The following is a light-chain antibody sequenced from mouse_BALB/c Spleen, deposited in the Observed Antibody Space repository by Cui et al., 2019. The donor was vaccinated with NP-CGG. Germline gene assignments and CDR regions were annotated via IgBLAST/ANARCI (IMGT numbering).Light chain of an antibody. CDR1: NGTVTTSNY. CDR2: GTN. J-gene: IGLJ1*01. Sequence: QAVVTKESALTTSPGETVTLTCRSSNGTVTTSNYANWVQEKPDHLFTGLIGGTNNRAPGVPARFSGSLIGDKAALTITGTQTEDEAIYFCALWYSNHWVFGGGTKLTVL. CDR3: ALWYSNHWV. V-gene: IGLV1*01.